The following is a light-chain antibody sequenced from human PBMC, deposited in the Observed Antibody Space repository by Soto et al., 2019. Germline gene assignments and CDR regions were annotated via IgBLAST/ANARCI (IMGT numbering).Light chain of an antibody. J-gene: IGLJ3*02. V-gene: IGLV2-23*03. CDR1: SSDVGSYNL. CDR3: CSYAGSSTFDWL. CDR2: EGS. Sequence: QSALTQPASVSGSPGQSITISCTGTSSDVGSYNLVSWYQQHPGKAPKLMIYEGSKRPSGVSNRFSGSKSGNTASLTISGLQAEDEADYYCCSYAGSSTFDWLVGGGTKLTVL.